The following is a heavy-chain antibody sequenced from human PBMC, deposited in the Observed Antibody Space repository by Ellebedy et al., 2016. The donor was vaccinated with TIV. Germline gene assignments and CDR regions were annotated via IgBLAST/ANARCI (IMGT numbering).Heavy chain of an antibody. CDR2: VYYSGSP. D-gene: IGHD6-25*01. CDR3: ARTDPWQRNDD. J-gene: IGHJ4*02. CDR1: GGSVSSTRYY. V-gene: IGHV4-39*01. Sequence: MPSETLSLTCSVSGGSVSSTRYYWAWIRQPPGKGLEYIGSVYYSGSPYYNPSFQSRVTLSADTSKNQFSLNLRTVTAADTAVYYCARTDPWQRNDDWGQGILVSVSS.